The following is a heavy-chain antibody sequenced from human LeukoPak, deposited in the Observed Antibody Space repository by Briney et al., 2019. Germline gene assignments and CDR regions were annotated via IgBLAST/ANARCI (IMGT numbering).Heavy chain of an antibody. CDR1: GFTFSNYG. D-gene: IGHD3-10*01. CDR3: TPENHPSGKMGRSDP. V-gene: IGHV3-33*01. Sequence: GRSLRLSCAASGFTFSNYGMHWVRQAPGKGLDWVAGIRYDGNEELYADSVRGRFTISRDNSRNILYLQMNSLSPEDTATYYCTPENHPSGKMGRSDPWGQGTLVTVSS. CDR2: IRYDGNEE. J-gene: IGHJ5*01.